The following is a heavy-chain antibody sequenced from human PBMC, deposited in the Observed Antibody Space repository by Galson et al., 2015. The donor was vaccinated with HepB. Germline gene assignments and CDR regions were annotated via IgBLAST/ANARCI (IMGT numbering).Heavy chain of an antibody. D-gene: IGHD6-19*01. CDR2: ISSSSSYI. V-gene: IGHV3-21*01. CDR1: GFTFSSYS. Sequence: SLRLSCAASGFTFSSYSMNWVRQAPGKGLEWVSSISSSSSYIYYADSVKGRFTISRDNAKNSLYLQMNSLRAEDTAVYYCAREGVSSGSDYWGQGTLVTVSS. CDR3: AREGVSSGSDY. J-gene: IGHJ4*02.